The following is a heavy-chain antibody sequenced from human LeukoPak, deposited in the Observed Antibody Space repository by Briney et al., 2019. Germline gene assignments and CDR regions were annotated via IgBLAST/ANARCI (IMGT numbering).Heavy chain of an antibody. CDR2: MNTNTRNP. V-gene: IGHV7-4-1*02. Sequence: PGASVKVSCKASGYTFTNYAMNWVRQAPGQGLEWMGWMNTNTRNPTYAQGFTGRFVFSLDTSVSTAYLQISSLKTEDTAVYYCAVLSYDSSGYYYPFDYWGQGTLVTVSS. J-gene: IGHJ4*02. D-gene: IGHD3-22*01. CDR3: AVLSYDSSGYYYPFDY. CDR1: GYTFTNYA.